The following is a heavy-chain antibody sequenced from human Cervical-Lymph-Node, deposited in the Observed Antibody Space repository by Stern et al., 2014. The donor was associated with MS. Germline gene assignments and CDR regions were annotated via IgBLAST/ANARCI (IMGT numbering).Heavy chain of an antibody. CDR1: GFTFSSYW. V-gene: IGHV3-7*01. Sequence: VQLMQSGGDLVQPGGSTRLSCAASGFTFSSYWMRWVRQAPGKGLEWVANIKHDGSEKYYGDSVKGRCTISRDNAKNFLYLQMNSLRAEDTAVYYCARVSGWHRNWFDPWGQGILVTVSS. J-gene: IGHJ5*02. CDR3: ARVSGWHRNWFDP. D-gene: IGHD6-19*01. CDR2: IKHDGSEK.